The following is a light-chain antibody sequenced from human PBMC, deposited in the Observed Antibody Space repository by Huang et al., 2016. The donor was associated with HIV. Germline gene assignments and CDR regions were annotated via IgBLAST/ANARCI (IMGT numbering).Light chain of an antibody. V-gene: IGKV3-11*01. CDR3: QQRSNWHT. CDR2: DAS. Sequence: EIVLTQSPATLSLSPGERATLSCRASQSVSSYLAWYQQQPGQAPRLLIYDASNRATSIPARLSGSGSGTDVTLTISSLEPEDFAVYYCQQRSNWHTFGQGTKLEIK. J-gene: IGKJ2*01. CDR1: QSVSSY.